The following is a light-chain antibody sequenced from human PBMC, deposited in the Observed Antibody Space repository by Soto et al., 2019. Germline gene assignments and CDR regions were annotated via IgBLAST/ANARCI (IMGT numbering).Light chain of an antibody. J-gene: IGKJ2*01. CDR1: QIISRSY. CDR2: GAS. CDR3: QQYRYSPYT. Sequence: EIVLTQSPGTLSLTPGERATLSCRASQIISRSYFAWYQQKPGQAPRLLLYGASNTATGIPARFSGSGSGTDFTLTISRLEPEDFAFYYCQQYRYSPYTFGQGTQLEIK. V-gene: IGKV3-20*01.